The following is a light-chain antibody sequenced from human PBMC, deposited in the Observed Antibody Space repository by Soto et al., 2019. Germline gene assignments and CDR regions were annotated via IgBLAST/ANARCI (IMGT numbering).Light chain of an antibody. Sequence: DIQMTQSPLSLSASVGESVTITCRASQNITNFLNWYQRKPGKPPRLLIFRTSSLQSGVPSRFRGSRSETDFSLTISGLQPDDFATYYCQQYTSYPWTFGQGTKVDIK. CDR2: RTS. V-gene: IGKV1-39*01. CDR1: QNITNF. J-gene: IGKJ1*01. CDR3: QQYTSYPWT.